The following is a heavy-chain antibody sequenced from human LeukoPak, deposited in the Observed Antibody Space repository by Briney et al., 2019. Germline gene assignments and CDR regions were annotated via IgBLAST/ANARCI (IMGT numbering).Heavy chain of an antibody. D-gene: IGHD5-18*01. V-gene: IGHV4-39*07. J-gene: IGHJ4*02. CDR2: INHSGRT. Sequence: PSETLSLTCTVSSGSISSSSYYWGWIRQPPGKGLEWIGIINHSGRTYYKPSLKSRITISVDTSNNQFSLKLSSVTAADTAVYFCARDSSGIKIWLPLDFWGQGTLVTVSS. CDR1: SGSISSSSYY. CDR3: ARDSSGIKIWLPLDF.